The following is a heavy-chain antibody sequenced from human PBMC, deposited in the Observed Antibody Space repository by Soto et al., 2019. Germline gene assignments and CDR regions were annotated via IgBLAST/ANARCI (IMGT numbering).Heavy chain of an antibody. D-gene: IGHD2-15*01. CDR3: ARDRSGYWAPYDY. CDR2: MNPNSGNT. CDR1: GYTFASYD. Sequence: ASVKVSCKASGYTFASYDINWVRHSTGQGLEWMGWMNPNSGNTGYAQKFQGRVTITRDTSASTAYMELSSLRSEDTAVYYCARDRSGYWAPYDYWGQGTLVTVSS. V-gene: IGHV1-8*01. J-gene: IGHJ4*02.